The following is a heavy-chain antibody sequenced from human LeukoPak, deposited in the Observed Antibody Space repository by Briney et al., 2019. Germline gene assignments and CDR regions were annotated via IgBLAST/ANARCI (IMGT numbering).Heavy chain of an antibody. J-gene: IGHJ5*02. Sequence: GESLKISCKGSGYSFTSYWIGWVRQMPGKGLEWMGIIYPGDSDTRYSPSFQGQATISADKSISTAYLQWSSLKASDTAMYYCARHQDVDTAIGWFDPWGQGTLVTVSS. V-gene: IGHV5-51*01. D-gene: IGHD5-18*01. CDR3: ARHQDVDTAIGWFDP. CDR1: GYSFTSYW. CDR2: IYPGDSDT.